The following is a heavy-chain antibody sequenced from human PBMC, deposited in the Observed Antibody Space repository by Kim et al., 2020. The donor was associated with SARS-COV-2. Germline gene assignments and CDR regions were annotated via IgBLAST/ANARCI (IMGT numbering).Heavy chain of an antibody. D-gene: IGHD6-13*01. J-gene: IGHJ3*02. CDR3: AKDPGSWKRERELNAFDI. Sequence: GGSLRLSCAASGFTFSSYAMSWVRQAPGKGLEWVSAISGSGGSTYYADSVKGRFTISRDNSKNTLYLQMNSLRAEDTAVYYCAKDPGSWKRERELNAFDIWGQGTMVTVSS. CDR1: GFTFSSYA. CDR2: ISGSGGST. V-gene: IGHV3-23*01.